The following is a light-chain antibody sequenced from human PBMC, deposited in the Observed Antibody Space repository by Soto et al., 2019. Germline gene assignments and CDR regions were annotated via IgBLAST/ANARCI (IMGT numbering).Light chain of an antibody. CDR3: MQSTQLPPT. J-gene: IGKJ5*01. Sequence: IVMTQSPDSLAVSLGERATINCKSRQSVLYSSNNKNYLAWYLQKPGQSPQLLIYEVSTRVSGVPDRFSGSGSGTDFTLEISRVETDDVGIYYCMQSTQLPPTFGQGTRLEIK. CDR2: EVS. V-gene: IGKV4-1*01. CDR1: QSVLYSSNNKNY.